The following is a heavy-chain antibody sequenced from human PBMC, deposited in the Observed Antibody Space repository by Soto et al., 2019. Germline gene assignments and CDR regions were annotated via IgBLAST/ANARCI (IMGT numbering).Heavy chain of an antibody. D-gene: IGHD2-2*01. CDR3: ARDEVPAANWLDP. Sequence: ASVKVSCKASGYTFINYGVTWVRQAPGQGLEWMGWISGYNGNTNYAQKFQGRVTMTTDTSTSTAYMELRSLRSDDTAVYYCARDEVPAANWLDPWGQGTLVTVSS. CDR1: GYTFINYG. V-gene: IGHV1-18*01. J-gene: IGHJ5*02. CDR2: ISGYNGNT.